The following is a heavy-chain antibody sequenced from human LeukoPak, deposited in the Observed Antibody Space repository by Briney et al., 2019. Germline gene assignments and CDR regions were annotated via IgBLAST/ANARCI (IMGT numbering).Heavy chain of an antibody. V-gene: IGHV3-7*01. D-gene: IGHD2-21*02. J-gene: IGHJ4*02. CDR1: RFTFSNYW. CDR3: AKWGPHCVGDYCPALDS. CDR2: INQDGSKK. Sequence: GGSLRLSCVASRFTFSNYWMSWVRQAPGKGLEWVTNINQDGSKKVYADSMKGRFTISRDNAKESLYLQLNSLRADDTAVYYCAKWGPHCVGDYCPALDSWGQGTLVTVSS.